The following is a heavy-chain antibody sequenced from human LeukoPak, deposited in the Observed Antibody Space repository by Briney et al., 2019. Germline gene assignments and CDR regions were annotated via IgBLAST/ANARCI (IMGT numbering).Heavy chain of an antibody. CDR3: ARDRIYDSSGYYYSAFDI. Sequence: ASVKVSCKASGYTFTSYGISWVRQPPGQGLEWMGWISAYNGNTNYAQKLQGRVTMTTDTSTSTAYMELRSLRSDDTAVYYCARDRIYDSSGYYYSAFDIRGQGTMVTVSS. CDR2: ISAYNGNT. D-gene: IGHD3-22*01. CDR1: GYTFTSYG. J-gene: IGHJ3*02. V-gene: IGHV1-18*01.